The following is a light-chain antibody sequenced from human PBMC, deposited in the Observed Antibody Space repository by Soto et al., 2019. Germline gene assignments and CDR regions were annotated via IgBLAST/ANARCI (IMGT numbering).Light chain of an antibody. CDR3: QQYSIYPIT. CDR1: QDIYNW. V-gene: IGKV1-5*03. J-gene: IGKJ4*01. Sequence: DIQMTQSPFTLSASVGDRVTITCRASQDIYNWLAWYQQKPGRAPRLLIYKTAGLESGVPSRFSGSGSGTEYTLTISSLQPDDFATYYCQQYSIYPITFGGGTKLDIK. CDR2: KTA.